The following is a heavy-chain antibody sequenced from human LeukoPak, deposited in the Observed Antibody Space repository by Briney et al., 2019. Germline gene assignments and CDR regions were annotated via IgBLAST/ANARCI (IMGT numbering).Heavy chain of an antibody. J-gene: IGHJ6*02. CDR1: GYTFTSYY. Sequence: ASVKVSCKASGYTFTSYYMHWVRQAPGQGLEWMGIINPSGGSTSYAQKFQGRVTITADKSTSTAYMELSSLRSEDTAVYYCARGRDGYNDYYYYGMDVWGQGTTVTVSS. CDR2: INPSGGST. CDR3: ARGRDGYNDYYYYGMDV. V-gene: IGHV1-46*01. D-gene: IGHD5-24*01.